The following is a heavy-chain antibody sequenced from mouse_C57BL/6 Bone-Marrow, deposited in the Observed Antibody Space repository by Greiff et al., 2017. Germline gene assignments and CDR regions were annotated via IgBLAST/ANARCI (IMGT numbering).Heavy chain of an antibody. CDR2: ISDGGSYT. Sequence: EVQLVESGGGLVKPGGSLKLSCAASGFTFSSYAMSWVRQTPEKRLEWVATISDGGSYTYYPDNVKGRFTISRDNAKNNLYLQMSHLQSEDTAMYYCAREGIYYDYDGGYYYAMDYWGQGTSVTVSS. J-gene: IGHJ4*01. CDR1: GFTFSSYA. V-gene: IGHV5-4*01. D-gene: IGHD2-4*01. CDR3: AREGIYYDYDGGYYYAMDY.